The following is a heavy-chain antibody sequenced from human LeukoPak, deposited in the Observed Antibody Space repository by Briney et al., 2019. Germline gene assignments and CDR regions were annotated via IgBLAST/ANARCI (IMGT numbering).Heavy chain of an antibody. Sequence: GGSLRLSCAASGFTFSSYEMHWVRQAPGKGLEWISYISSSDSTIYYADSVKGRFTISRDNAKNSLYLQMNSLRVEDTAVYYCARDFGGSSPFDYWGQGTLVTVSS. V-gene: IGHV3-48*03. J-gene: IGHJ4*02. CDR1: GFTFSSYE. D-gene: IGHD2-15*01. CDR2: ISSSDSTI. CDR3: ARDFGGSSPFDY.